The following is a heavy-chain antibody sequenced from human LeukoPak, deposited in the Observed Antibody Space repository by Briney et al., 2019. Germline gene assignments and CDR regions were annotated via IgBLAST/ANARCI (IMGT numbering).Heavy chain of an antibody. J-gene: IGHJ4*02. D-gene: IGHD3-22*01. CDR3: ARGTNYYDSSGYFDY. CDR2: IYTSGST. CDR1: GGSISSYY. Sequence: SETLSLTCTVSGGSISSYYWSWIRQPAGKGLEWIGRIYTSGSTNYNPSLKSRVTMSVDTSKNQFSLKLSSVTAADTAVYYCARGTNYYDSSGYFDYWGQRTLVTVSS. V-gene: IGHV4-4*07.